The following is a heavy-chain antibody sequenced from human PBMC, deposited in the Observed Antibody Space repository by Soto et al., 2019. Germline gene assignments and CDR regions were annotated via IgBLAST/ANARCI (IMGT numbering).Heavy chain of an antibody. Sequence: QITLNESGPPQVNPRQTLTLTCTFSGFSLTTSGVGVGWIRQSPGKAPEWLALIYWDDDKRYRPSLKSRLTITKDTSKNQVVLTMADLDPADTATYYCAHRVLRTVFGLVTTTAIYFDFWGQGTPVAVSS. CDR2: IYWDDDK. J-gene: IGHJ4*02. CDR1: GFSLTTSGVG. D-gene: IGHD3-3*01. CDR3: AHRVLRTVFGLVTTTAIYFDF. V-gene: IGHV2-5*02.